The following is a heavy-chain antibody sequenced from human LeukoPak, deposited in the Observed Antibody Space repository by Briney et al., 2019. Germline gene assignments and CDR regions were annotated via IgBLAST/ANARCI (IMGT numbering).Heavy chain of an antibody. Sequence: SVKVSFKASGGTFSSYAISWVRQAPGQGLEWMGRIIPILGIANYAQKFQGRVTITADKSTSTAYMELSSLRSEDTAVYYCARDPQLWPYYFDYWGQGTLVTVSS. J-gene: IGHJ4*02. D-gene: IGHD5-18*01. CDR3: ARDPQLWPYYFDY. V-gene: IGHV1-69*04. CDR1: GGTFSSYA. CDR2: IIPILGIA.